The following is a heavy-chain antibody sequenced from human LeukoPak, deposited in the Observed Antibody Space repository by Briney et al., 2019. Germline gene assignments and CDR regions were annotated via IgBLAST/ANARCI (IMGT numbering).Heavy chain of an antibody. D-gene: IGHD5-24*01. J-gene: IGHJ2*01. V-gene: IGHV1-69*05. Sequence: SVEVSCKASGGTFSSYAISWVRQAPGQGLEWMGGIIPIFGTANYAQKFQGRVTITTDESTSTAYMELSSLRSEDTAVYYCARAQEMATMRGWYFDLWGRGTLVTVSS. CDR1: GGTFSSYA. CDR2: IIPIFGTA. CDR3: ARAQEMATMRGWYFDL.